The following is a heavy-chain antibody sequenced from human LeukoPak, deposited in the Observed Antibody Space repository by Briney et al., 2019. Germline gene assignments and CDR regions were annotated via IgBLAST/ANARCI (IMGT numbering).Heavy chain of an antibody. CDR2: MSHSGNT. V-gene: IGHV4-38-2*02. J-gene: IGHJ5*01. CDR1: GYSINNDYS. Sequence: SETLSLTCTVSGYSINNDYSWGWIRQPPGKGLEWIGTMSHSGNTYYNPALKSRVTMSVDTSKNQISLKLISVTAADTAVYYCARGSPKLDSWGQGTLVSVSS. CDR3: ARGSPKLDS.